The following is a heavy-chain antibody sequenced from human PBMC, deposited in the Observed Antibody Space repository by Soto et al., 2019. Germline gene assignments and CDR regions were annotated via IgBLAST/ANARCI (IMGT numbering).Heavy chain of an antibody. V-gene: IGHV3-21*01. D-gene: IGHD2-2*01. CDR2: ISSSSSYI. Sequence: EVQLVESGGGLVKPGGSLRLSCAASGFTFSSYSMNWVRQAPGKGLEWVSSISSSSSYIYYADSVKGRFTISRDNAKNSLYLQMNSLRAEDTAVYYCAREGDCSSTSCYEGSLDPWGQGTLVTVSS. CDR1: GFTFSSYS. J-gene: IGHJ5*02. CDR3: AREGDCSSTSCYEGSLDP.